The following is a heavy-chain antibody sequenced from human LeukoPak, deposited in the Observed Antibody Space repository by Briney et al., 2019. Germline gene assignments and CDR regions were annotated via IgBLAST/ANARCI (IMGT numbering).Heavy chain of an antibody. V-gene: IGHV3-53*01. CDR3: ARVQRSSNWFDP. Sequence: GGSLRLSCAASGFTFNTNDVSWVRQAPGKGLEWVSVIYGGGSTYYAADVKGRFTISRDNSKNTVYLQMNSLRAEDAAVYYCARVQRSSNWFDPWGQGTLVTVSS. D-gene: IGHD5-24*01. CDR1: GFTFNTND. J-gene: IGHJ5*02. CDR2: IYGGGST.